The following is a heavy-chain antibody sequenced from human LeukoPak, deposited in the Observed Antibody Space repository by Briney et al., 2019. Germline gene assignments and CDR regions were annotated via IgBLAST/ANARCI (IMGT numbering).Heavy chain of an antibody. CDR3: AKSEPYYYGSGSYYKNPFDY. Sequence: GGSLRLSCAASGFTFSSYAMNWVRQAPGKGLEWVSSISASGGSTYYADFVKGRFTISRDNSKNSLYLQMNSLRAEDTAIYYCAKSEPYYYGSGSYYKNPFDYWGQGTLVTVSS. CDR2: ISASGGST. CDR1: GFTFSSYA. J-gene: IGHJ4*02. V-gene: IGHV3-23*01. D-gene: IGHD3-10*01.